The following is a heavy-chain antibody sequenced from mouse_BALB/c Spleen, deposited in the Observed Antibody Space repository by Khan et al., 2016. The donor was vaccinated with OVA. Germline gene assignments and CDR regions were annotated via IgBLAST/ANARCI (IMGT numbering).Heavy chain of an antibody. J-gene: IGHJ1*01. CDR3: ARGASYWYFDV. CDR2: INTYTGEP. CDR1: GYTFTNYG. Sequence: QIQLVQSGPELKKPGETVKISCKASGYTFTNYGMNWVKQAPGKGLKGMGWINTYTGEPTYTGDFKGRFAFSLETSASTAYLQINNLTNEDMATYFCARGASYWYFDVWGAVTTVTVSS. V-gene: IGHV9-1*02.